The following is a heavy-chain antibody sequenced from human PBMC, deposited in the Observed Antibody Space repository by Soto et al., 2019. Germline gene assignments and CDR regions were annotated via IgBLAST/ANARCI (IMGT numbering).Heavy chain of an antibody. Sequence: EVQLVESGGGLVQPGGSLRLSCAASGFTFSSYSMNWVRQAPGKGLEWVSYISSSSSTIYYADSVKGRFTISRDNAKNALYLQMNGVRDEVTAVYYCAREGGCLNCFDPWGQGTLVTVSS. D-gene: IGHD6-19*01. V-gene: IGHV3-48*02. J-gene: IGHJ5*02. CDR2: ISSSSSTI. CDR1: GFTFSSYS. CDR3: AREGGCLNCFDP.